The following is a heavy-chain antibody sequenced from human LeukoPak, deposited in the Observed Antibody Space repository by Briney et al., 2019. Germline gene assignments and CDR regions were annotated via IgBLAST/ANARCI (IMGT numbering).Heavy chain of an antibody. D-gene: IGHD2-2*01. CDR3: AREPVPGAFDI. CDR2: IYYSGST. V-gene: IGHV4-30-4*01. J-gene: IGHJ3*02. CDR1: GGSISSGDYY. Sequence: SETLSLTCTVSGGSISSGDYYWSWIRQPPGKGLERIGYIYYSGSTYYNPSLKSRVTISVDTSKNQFSLKLSSVTAADTAVYYCAREPVPGAFDIWGQGTMVTVSS.